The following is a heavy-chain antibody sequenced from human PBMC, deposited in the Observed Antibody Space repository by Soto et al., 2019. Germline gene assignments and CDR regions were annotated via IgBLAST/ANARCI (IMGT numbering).Heavy chain of an antibody. CDR1: GYTFTSYD. V-gene: IGHV1-8*01. D-gene: IGHD5-12*01. CDR2: MNPNSGNT. Sequence: GASVKVSCKASGYTFTSYDINWVRQATGQGLEWMGWMNPNSGNTGYAQKFQGRVTMTRNTSISTAYMELSSLRSEDTAVYYCAREGGYIGYDSTHWRDWFDPWGQGTLVTVSS. J-gene: IGHJ5*02. CDR3: AREGGYIGYDSTHWRDWFDP.